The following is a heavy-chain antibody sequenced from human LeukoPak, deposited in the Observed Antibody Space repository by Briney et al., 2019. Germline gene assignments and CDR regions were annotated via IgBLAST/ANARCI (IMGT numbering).Heavy chain of an antibody. D-gene: IGHD3-16*01. CDR3: ARVRYRLAETYIDY. CDR2: INPDSGDT. J-gene: IGHJ4*02. Sequence: ASVKVSCKASGYIFTGYYMHWVRQAPGQGLEWMGWINPDSGDTNYAQKFQGRVTMTRDTSISTAYMELSRLRSDDTAVYYCARVRYRLAETYIDYWGQGTLVTVSS. V-gene: IGHV1-2*02. CDR1: GYIFTGYY.